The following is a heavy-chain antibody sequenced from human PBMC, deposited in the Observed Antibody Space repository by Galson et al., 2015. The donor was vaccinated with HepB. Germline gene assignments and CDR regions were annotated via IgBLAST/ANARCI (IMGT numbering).Heavy chain of an antibody. V-gene: IGHV5-51*01. J-gene: IGHJ4*02. Sequence: QSGAEVKEPGASLRISCQGSGYTFGNYWIAWVRQMPGKGLEWMGVIYPGDSDIKYSPSFQGQVTISADKSISTAYLQWSSLKASDTAMYYCARSVAWTNFDYWGQGTLVTVSS. CDR3: ARSVAWTNFDY. CDR2: IYPGDSDI. D-gene: IGHD6-19*01. CDR1: GYTFGNYW.